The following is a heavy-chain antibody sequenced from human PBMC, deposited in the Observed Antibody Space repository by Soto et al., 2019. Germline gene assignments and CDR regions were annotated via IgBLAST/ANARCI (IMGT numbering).Heavy chain of an antibody. CDR2: IIPIFGTA. CDR3: AREKDSSGYYPRPSYNWFDP. CDR1: GGTFSSYA. Sequence: SVKVSCKASGGTFSSYAISWVRQAPGQGLEWMGGIIPIFGTANYAQKFQGRVTITADESTSTAYMELSSLRSEDTAVYYCAREKDSSGYYPRPSYNWFDPWGQGTPVTVSS. V-gene: IGHV1-69*13. J-gene: IGHJ5*02. D-gene: IGHD3-22*01.